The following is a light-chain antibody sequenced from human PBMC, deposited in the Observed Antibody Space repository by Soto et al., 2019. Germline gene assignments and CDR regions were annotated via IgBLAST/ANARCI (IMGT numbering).Light chain of an antibody. V-gene: IGKV1-5*01. J-gene: IGKJ1*01. CDR1: QSISSW. CDR2: DAS. CDR3: QHFNSYSEA. Sequence: MQMTQSPSTLSASLGDRVTITCRASQSISSWLAWYQQKPGKAPKFLIYDASSLESGVPSRFSGSVSGTEGTITISSLKKDDGSTYYCQHFNSYSEAFGQGTKVDIK.